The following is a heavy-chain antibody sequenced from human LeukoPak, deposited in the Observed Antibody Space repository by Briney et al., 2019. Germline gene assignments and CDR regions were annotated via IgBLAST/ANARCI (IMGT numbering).Heavy chain of an antibody. D-gene: IGHD1-20*01. V-gene: IGHV3-30-3*01. CDR1: GFTFSSYA. J-gene: IGHJ4*02. Sequence: GGSLRLSCAASGFTFSSYAMHWVRQAPGKGLEWVAVIQYDGSIKWYADSVKGRFTISRDNFQNTLYLQMNSLRVEDTSVYHCARDITGSYSTDYWGQGTLVTVSS. CDR3: ARDITGSYSTDY. CDR2: IQYDGSIK.